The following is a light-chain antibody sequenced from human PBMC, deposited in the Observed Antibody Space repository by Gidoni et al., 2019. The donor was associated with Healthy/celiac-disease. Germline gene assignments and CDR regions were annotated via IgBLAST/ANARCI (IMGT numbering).Light chain of an antibody. Sequence: EIVLTQSPGTLSLSPGERATLSCRASQSVSSSYLAWYQQKPGQAPRLHIYGASSRAPGIPDRFSGSGSGTDFTLTISRLEPEDFAVYYCQQYGSSLYTFGQGTKLEIK. CDR1: QSVSSSY. CDR3: QQYGSSLYT. J-gene: IGKJ2*01. CDR2: GAS. V-gene: IGKV3-20*01.